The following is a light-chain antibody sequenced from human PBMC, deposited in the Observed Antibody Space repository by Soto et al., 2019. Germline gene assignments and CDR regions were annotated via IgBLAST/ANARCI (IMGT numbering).Light chain of an antibody. CDR1: QSLLHSNGYNY. CDR3: MQSLQTPRT. V-gene: IGKV2-28*01. Sequence: DIVMTQSPLSLPVTPGEPASISCRSSQSLLHSNGYNYLSWYLQKPGQSPQLLIYLGSNRASGVPARFSGSGSGTDFTLKISRVEAGDVGIYYCMQSLQTPRTFGQGTKVEIK. CDR2: LGS. J-gene: IGKJ1*01.